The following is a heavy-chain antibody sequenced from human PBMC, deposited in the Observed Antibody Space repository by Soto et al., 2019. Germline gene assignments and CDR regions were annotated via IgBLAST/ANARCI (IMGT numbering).Heavy chain of an antibody. CDR2: ISAYNGNT. J-gene: IGHJ4*02. D-gene: IGHD3-22*01. V-gene: IGHV1-18*04. CDR3: ARTYYYDSSGELDY. CDR1: GYTFTSYG. Sequence: SVKVSCKASGYTFTSYGISWVRQAPGQGLEWMGWISAYNGNTNYAQKLQGRVTMTTDTSTSTAYMELRSLRSDDTAVYYCARTYYYDSSGELDYWGQGTLVTVSS.